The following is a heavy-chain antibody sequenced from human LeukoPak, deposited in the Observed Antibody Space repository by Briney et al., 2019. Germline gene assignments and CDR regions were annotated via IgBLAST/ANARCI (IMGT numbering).Heavy chain of an antibody. V-gene: IGHV1-18*01. D-gene: IGHD2-15*01. J-gene: IGHJ6*02. CDR2: ISAYNGNT. CDR1: GYTFTSYG. CDR3: ARDKYCSGGSRYSDYYYYYGMDV. Sequence: GASVKVSCKASGYTFTSYGISRVRQAPGQGLEWMGWISAYNGNTNYAQKLQGRVTMTTDTSTSTAYMELRSLRSDDTAVYYCARDKYCSGGSRYSDYYYYYGMDVWGQGTTVTVSS.